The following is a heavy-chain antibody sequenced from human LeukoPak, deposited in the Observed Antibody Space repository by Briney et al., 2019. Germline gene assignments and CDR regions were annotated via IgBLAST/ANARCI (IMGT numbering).Heavy chain of an antibody. V-gene: IGHV3-30*03. CDR3: ARGAVGATWGFDY. CDR2: ISYDGSNK. D-gene: IGHD1-26*01. Sequence: GGSLRLSCAASGFTFSSYGMHWVRQAPGKGLEWVAVISYDGSNKYYADSVKGRFTISRDNSKNTLYLQMNSLRAEDTAVYYCARGAVGATWGFDYWGQGTLVTVSS. CDR1: GFTFSSYG. J-gene: IGHJ4*02.